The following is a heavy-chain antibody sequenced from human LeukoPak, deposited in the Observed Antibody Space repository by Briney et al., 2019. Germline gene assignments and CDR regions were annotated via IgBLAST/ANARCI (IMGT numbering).Heavy chain of an antibody. D-gene: IGHD6-6*01. CDR2: IYTSGST. CDR3: AITVDYSSSSGFDY. CDR1: GGSISSYY. Sequence: SETLSLTCTVSGGSISSYYWSWIRQPPGKGLEWIGYIYTSGSTNYNPSLKSRVTISVDTSKNQFSLKLSSVTAADTAVYYCAITVDYSSSSGFDYWGQGTLVTVSS. V-gene: IGHV4-4*09. J-gene: IGHJ4*02.